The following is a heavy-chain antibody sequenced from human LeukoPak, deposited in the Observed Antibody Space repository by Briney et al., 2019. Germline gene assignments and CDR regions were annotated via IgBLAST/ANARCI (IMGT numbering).Heavy chain of an antibody. V-gene: IGHV3-7*01. CDR1: GFTFINYW. CDR2: IKEDGSEK. CDR3: ARGGQYQY. J-gene: IGHJ4*02. Sequence: GGSLRLSCTASGFTFINYWMTCVRQAPGKGLEWVANIKEDGSEKYYVDSVEGRFTISRDNAENSLYLQMNSLRAEDTAVYYCARGGQYQYWGQGPLVTVSS. D-gene: IGHD1-26*01.